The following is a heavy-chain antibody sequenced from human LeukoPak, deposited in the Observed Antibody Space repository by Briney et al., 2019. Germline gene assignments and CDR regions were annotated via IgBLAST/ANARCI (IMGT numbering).Heavy chain of an antibody. CDR1: GGSISSYY. V-gene: IGHV4-59*12. J-gene: IGHJ4*02. CDR2: ISYSGNT. CDR3: AREGGPYRPLDY. Sequence: SETLSLTCTVSGGSISSYYWSWIRQPPGKGLEWIGYISYSGNTYYNPSLKSRLTISVDTSKNQFSLKLSSVTAADTAVYYCAREGGPYRPLDYSGQGTLVTVSS.